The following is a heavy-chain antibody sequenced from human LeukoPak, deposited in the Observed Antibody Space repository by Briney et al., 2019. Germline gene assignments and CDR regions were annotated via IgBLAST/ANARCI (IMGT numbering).Heavy chain of an antibody. V-gene: IGHV5-51*01. CDR2: IYPGDSDT. CDR1: GYSFSSYW. J-gene: IGHJ4*02. D-gene: IGHD6-13*01. CDR3: ARHRTPAAVPDY. Sequence: GESLKISCKGSGYSFSSYWIVWVRQMPGKGLEWMGIIYPGDSDTRYSPTFQGQVTISADESISTAYLQWSSLKASDTAMYYCARHRTPAAVPDYWGQGTLVTVSS.